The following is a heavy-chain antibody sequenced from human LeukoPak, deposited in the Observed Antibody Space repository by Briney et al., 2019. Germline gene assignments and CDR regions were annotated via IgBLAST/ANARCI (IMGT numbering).Heavy chain of an antibody. CDR2: IDTTTGNP. Sequence: ASVKVSCKASGYPFSAHFLNWVRQAPGQGLEWMGNIDTTTGNPRYAQDFTGRFVFSLDTSVSTAYLQITSLKADDTAAYYCVRGTPTPGVDYWGQGTQVTVSS. D-gene: IGHD1-1*01. J-gene: IGHJ4*02. V-gene: IGHV7-4-1*02. CDR3: VRGTPTPGVDY. CDR1: GYPFSAHF.